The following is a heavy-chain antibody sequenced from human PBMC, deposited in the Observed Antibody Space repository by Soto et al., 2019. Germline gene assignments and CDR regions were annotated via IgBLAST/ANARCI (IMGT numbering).Heavy chain of an antibody. CDR3: ARPDPGTSYFDL. J-gene: IGHJ2*01. V-gene: IGHV1-3*04. D-gene: IGHD3-9*01. CDR1: GYRFTNYA. CDR2: INTGAGNT. Sequence: ASVKVCCKAYGYRFTNYAIHWVRQAPGQRLEWMGWINTGAGNTGSSQKFQGGVTITRATSASTVYMELISLTSEDTAVYYCARPDPGTSYFDLWGRGTMFTVSS.